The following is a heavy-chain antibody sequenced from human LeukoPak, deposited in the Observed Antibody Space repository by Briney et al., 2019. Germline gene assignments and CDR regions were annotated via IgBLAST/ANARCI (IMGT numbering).Heavy chain of an antibody. CDR2: IRNKPHHNTT. J-gene: IGHJ4*02. D-gene: IGHD4-17*01. CDR1: AFTFSDAY. CDR3: TRVRHGDYFDP. V-gene: IGHV3-72*01. Sequence: GPSLRLSCPATAFTFSDAYMDCVRQAPGKGRQWVGRIRNKPHHNTTDYAASVKGRYTTSRHDSKNSLVLQMNSLKTEDTAVYYCTRVRHGDYFDPWGLGTLVTVSS.